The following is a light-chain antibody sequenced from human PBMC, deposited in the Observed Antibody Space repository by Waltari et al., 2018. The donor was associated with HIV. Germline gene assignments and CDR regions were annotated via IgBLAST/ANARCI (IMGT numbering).Light chain of an antibody. V-gene: IGLV1-47*01. CDR1: SAIVGTH. Sequence: HSALTHPPSASPTPAQTVTIPCTGSSAIVGTHVYWYQQYPGTAPKLIIYRVNRRPSGIPDRFSGSRSGTSASLDVSGLRSEDEANYFCAAWDDILSGCVFGGGTKLTVL. CDR3: AAWDDILSGCV. CDR2: RVN. J-gene: IGLJ3*02.